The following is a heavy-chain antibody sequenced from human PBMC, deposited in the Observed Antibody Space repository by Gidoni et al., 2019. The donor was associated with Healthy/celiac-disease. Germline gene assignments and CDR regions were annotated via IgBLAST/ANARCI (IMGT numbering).Heavy chain of an antibody. V-gene: IGHV1-2*04. CDR2: NNPNRSGT. Sequence: QVQLVQSGAEVKKPGASVKVSCKAPGYPVTAYHMHWVRQAPGQGLEWMGWNNPNRSGTNYAQKFQGWVTMIRDTAISTADMELSRLRSDDTAVYYCARAMSPDDGDYQSYSYYGMDVWGQGTTVTVSS. CDR1: GYPVTAYH. D-gene: IGHD4-17*01. J-gene: IGHJ6*02. CDR3: ARAMSPDDGDYQSYSYYGMDV.